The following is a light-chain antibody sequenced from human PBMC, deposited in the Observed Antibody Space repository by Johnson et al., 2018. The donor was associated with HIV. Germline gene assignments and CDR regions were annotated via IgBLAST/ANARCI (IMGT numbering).Light chain of an antibody. J-gene: IGLJ1*01. V-gene: IGLV1-51*02. CDR3: GTWDSSLNVEV. CDR2: ENN. Sequence: QPVLTQPPSVSAAPGQKVTISCSGSSSNIGTNSVSWYQQLPGTAPKLLIYENNKRPSGIPDRFSDSQSGPSAPLATTGLQTGDEADYYCGTWDSSLNVEVFGTGTRVTVL. CDR1: SSNIGTNS.